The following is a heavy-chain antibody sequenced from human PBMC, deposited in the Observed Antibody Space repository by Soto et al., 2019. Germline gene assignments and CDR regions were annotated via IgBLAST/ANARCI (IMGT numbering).Heavy chain of an antibody. CDR3: ARGGITIFGVVIYGKFDP. Sequence: GASVKVSCKASGYTFTSYGISWVRQAPGQGLEWMGWISAYNGNTNYAQKLQGRVTMTTDTSTSTAYMELRSLRSDDTAVYYCARGGITIFGVVIYGKFDPWGQGTLVTVSS. J-gene: IGHJ5*02. D-gene: IGHD3-3*01. CDR1: GYTFTSYG. CDR2: ISAYNGNT. V-gene: IGHV1-18*04.